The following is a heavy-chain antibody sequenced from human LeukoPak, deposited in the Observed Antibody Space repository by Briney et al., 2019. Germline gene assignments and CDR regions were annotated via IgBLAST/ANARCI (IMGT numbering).Heavy chain of an antibody. V-gene: IGHV1-8*03. Sequence: GASVKVSCKASGYTFTSYDINWVRQASGQGLEWMGWMNPNSGNTGYAQKFQGRVTITRNTSISTAYMELSSLRSEDTAVYYCARDQAHVGITMIVVVITAPDYWGQGTLVTVSS. CDR3: ARDQAHVGITMIVVVITAPDY. CDR1: GYTFTSYD. CDR2: MNPNSGNT. J-gene: IGHJ4*02. D-gene: IGHD3-22*01.